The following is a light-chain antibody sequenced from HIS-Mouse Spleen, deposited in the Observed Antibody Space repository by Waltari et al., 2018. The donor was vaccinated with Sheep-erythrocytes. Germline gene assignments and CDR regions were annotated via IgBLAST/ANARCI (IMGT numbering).Light chain of an antibody. CDR3: QAWDSSTAV. CDR1: SSHVGGYNY. J-gene: IGLJ2*01. Sequence: QSALTQPRSVSGSPGQSVTISCTGTSSHVGGYNYVSWYQQHPGKAPKLMIYDVSKRPSGVPDRFSGSKSGNTASLTISGLQAMDEADYYCQAWDSSTAVFGGGTKLTVL. CDR2: DVS. V-gene: IGLV2-11*01.